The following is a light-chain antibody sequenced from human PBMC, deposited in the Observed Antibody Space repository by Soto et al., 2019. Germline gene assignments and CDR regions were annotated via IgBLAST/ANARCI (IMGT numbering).Light chain of an antibody. V-gene: IGKV3-15*01. CDR1: QSVSSN. Sequence: EIVMTQSPANLSVSPGERATLSCRASQSVSSNLGWYQQKPGQGPRLVIYGASTRATNIPARFSGSGSGTELALTINSLQSEDFAVYYCQQYNKWPPYTFGQGTKLEIK. CDR2: GAS. CDR3: QQYNKWPPYT. J-gene: IGKJ2*01.